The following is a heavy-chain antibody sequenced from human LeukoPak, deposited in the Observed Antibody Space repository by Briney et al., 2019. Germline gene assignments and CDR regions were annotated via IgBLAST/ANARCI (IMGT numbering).Heavy chain of an antibody. D-gene: IGHD6-19*01. CDR1: GFTFSSDS. Sequence: GGCLRLSCAASGFTFSSDSMIWVRQAPGKGLEWVSYISSSSSTTYYADSVKGRFTISRDNAKNSLYLHMNSLRDEDTAVYYCAKDEWQWLAIDHWGQGTLVTVSS. CDR3: AKDEWQWLAIDH. J-gene: IGHJ4*02. CDR2: ISSSSSTT. V-gene: IGHV3-48*02.